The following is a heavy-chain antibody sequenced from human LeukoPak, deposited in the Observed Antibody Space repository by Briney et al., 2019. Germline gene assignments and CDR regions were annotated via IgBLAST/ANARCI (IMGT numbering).Heavy chain of an antibody. CDR2: IYNGGST. D-gene: IGHD3-16*02. V-gene: IGHV4-59*08. J-gene: IGHJ4*02. Sequence: SETLSLTCTVSDGSITTHYWSWIRHPPAKGLEGIAYIYNGGSTKYNPSLKSRVTISVDMSKTQFSLRLSSVTAADTAVYYCARPLRSDYRYTFGSWGQGTLVTVSS. CDR3: ARPLRSDYRYTFGS. CDR1: DGSITTHY.